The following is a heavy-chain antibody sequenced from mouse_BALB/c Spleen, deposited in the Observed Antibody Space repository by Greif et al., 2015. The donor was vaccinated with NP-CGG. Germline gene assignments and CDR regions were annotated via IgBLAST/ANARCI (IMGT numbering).Heavy chain of an antibody. Sequence: QVQLQQSGAELVRPGASVKLSCKASGYTFTSYWMNWVKQRPEQGLEWIGRIDPYDSETHYNQKFKDKAILTVDRSSSTAFVQLSSLTSEDSAVYYCASHDYDVYAMDYWGQGTSVTVSS. D-gene: IGHD2-4*01. J-gene: IGHJ4*01. CDR1: GYTFTSYW. V-gene: IGHV1-74*01. CDR2: IDPYDSET. CDR3: ASHDYDVYAMDY.